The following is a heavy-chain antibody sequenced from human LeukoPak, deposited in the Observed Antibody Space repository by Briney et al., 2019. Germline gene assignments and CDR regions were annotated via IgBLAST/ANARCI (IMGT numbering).Heavy chain of an antibody. Sequence: GGSLRLSCAASGFTFSSSGMRWVRQAPGKGLEWVSAITSGGSTYYADSVKGHFTISRDNSKNTLYLQMNSLRAEDTAVYYCTKDVPTYSSGWSADYWGQGTLVTVSS. J-gene: IGHJ4*02. D-gene: IGHD6-19*01. V-gene: IGHV3-23*01. CDR1: GFTFSSSG. CDR3: TKDVPTYSSGWSADY. CDR2: ITSGGST.